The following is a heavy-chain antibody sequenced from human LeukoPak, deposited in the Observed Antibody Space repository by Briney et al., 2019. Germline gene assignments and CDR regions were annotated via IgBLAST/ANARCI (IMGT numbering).Heavy chain of an antibody. CDR3: ARYSGSYYDQLGPPTKDAFDI. CDR1: GGSLSSGGYY. D-gene: IGHD1-26*01. Sequence: PSETLSLTCTVSGGSLSSGGYYWSWVRQPPGKGLEWVGYIYHSGSTYYNPSLKSRVTISVDRSKNQFSLKLSSVTAADTAVYYCARYSGSYYDQLGPPTKDAFDIWGQGTMVTVSS. J-gene: IGHJ3*02. CDR2: IYHSGST. V-gene: IGHV4-30-2*01.